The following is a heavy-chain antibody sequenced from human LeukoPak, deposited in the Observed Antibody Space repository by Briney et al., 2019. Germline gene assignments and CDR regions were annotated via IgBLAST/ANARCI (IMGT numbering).Heavy chain of an antibody. CDR3: SISSYDSGRYGMDF. V-gene: IGHV3-48*02. CDR2: ISSSSSII. J-gene: IGHJ6*02. CDR1: VGSFNSGN. D-gene: IGHD3-10*01. Sequence: EPLTLTCGVSVGSFNSGNWRTSVRPSPGTGLEWVSYISSSSSIIYYADSVKGRFTISRDNAENSLYLQFNSLKDESTAVDYSSISSYDSGRYGMDFWGQGTTVTVSS.